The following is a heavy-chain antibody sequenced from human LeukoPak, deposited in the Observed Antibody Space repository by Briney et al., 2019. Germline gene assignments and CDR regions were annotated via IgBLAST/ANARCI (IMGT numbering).Heavy chain of an antibody. CDR2: IWYDGSNK. J-gene: IGHJ4*02. D-gene: IGHD1-7*01. CDR3: ARENYGNYYFDY. Sequence: PGRSLRLSCAASGFTFSSYGMHWVRQAPGKGLEWVAVIWYDGSNKYYADSVKGRFTISRDNSKNTLYLQMNSLRAEDTAVYYCARENYGNYYFDYWGQGTLVTVSS. CDR1: GFTFSSYG. V-gene: IGHV3-33*08.